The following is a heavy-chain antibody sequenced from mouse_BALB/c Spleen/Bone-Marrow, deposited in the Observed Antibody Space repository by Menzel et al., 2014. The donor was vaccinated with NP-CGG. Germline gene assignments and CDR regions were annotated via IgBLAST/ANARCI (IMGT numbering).Heavy chain of an antibody. CDR1: GYTFTSYV. Sequence: VQLKESGPELVKPGASVKMSCKASGYTFTSYVMHWVKQKPGQGLEWIGYINPHNDGTKYNEKFKGKATLTSDKSSSTAYMELSSLTSEDSAVYYCARWASSMDYWGQGTSVTVSS. CDR3: ARWASSMDY. CDR2: INPHNDGT. V-gene: IGHV1-14*01. J-gene: IGHJ4*01. D-gene: IGHD6-1*01.